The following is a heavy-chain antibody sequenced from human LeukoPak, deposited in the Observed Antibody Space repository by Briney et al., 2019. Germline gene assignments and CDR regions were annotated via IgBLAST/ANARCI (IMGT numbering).Heavy chain of an antibody. CDR3: ARDLVGYSSVGYFDY. CDR1: GFTFSSYW. D-gene: IGHD6-19*01. CDR2: IKQDGSEK. Sequence: GGSLRLSCAASGFTFSSYWMSWVRQAPGKGLEWVANIKQDGSEKYYVDSVKGRFTISRDNAKNSLYLQMNSLRAEDTAVFYCARDLVGYSSVGYFDYWGQGTLVTVSS. J-gene: IGHJ4*02. V-gene: IGHV3-7*01.